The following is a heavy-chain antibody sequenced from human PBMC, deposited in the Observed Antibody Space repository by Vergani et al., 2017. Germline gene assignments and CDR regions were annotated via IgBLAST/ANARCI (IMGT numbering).Heavy chain of an antibody. CDR3: ARQLRTARSGILHAFDI. J-gene: IGHJ3*02. D-gene: IGHD1-1*01. V-gene: IGHV3-64*01. CDR2: IGNYGGSI. CDR1: GFTFTYHG. Sequence: EVNLVESGGGLVHPGGSLRLACATSGFTFTYHGMYWVRQGPGNGLEFVSGIGNYGGSIQYGNSVKGRFIISRDNSKRTVFLQMGSLTTEYTGVYYCARQLRTARSGILHAFDIWGHGTLVTVSS.